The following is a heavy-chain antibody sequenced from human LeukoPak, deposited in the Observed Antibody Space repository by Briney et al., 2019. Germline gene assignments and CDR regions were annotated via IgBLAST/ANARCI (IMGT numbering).Heavy chain of an antibody. Sequence: SETLSLTCTVSGDSISSFYWSWVRQPPGKGLEWIGYIYTSGSTNYNPSLKSRVTISLYTSKNQFSLKLSSVTAADTAVYYCARGHLAWGQGTLVTVSS. CDR3: ARGHLA. V-gene: IGHV4-4*09. CDR2: IYTSGST. J-gene: IGHJ4*02. CDR1: GDSISSFY.